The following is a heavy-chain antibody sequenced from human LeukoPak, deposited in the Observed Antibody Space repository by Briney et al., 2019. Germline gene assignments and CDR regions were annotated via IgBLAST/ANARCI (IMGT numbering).Heavy chain of an antibody. D-gene: IGHD1-26*01. J-gene: IGHJ3*02. CDR1: GFTFSASA. CDR3: ARVGHVLAFDI. CDR2: IRSKANSYAT. V-gene: IGHV3-73*01. Sequence: GGSLRLSCAASGFTFSASALHWVRQASGKGLEWVGRIRSKANSYATEYAASLKGRFTISRDDSKNTAYLQMNSLRAEDTAVYYCARVGHVLAFDIWGQGTMVTVSS.